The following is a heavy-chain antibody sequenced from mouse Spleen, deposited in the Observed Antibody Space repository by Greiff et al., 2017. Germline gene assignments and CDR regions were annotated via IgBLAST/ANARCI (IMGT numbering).Heavy chain of an antibody. V-gene: IGHV1-14*01. CDR3: ARGGLGYGVGYAMDY. CDR1: GYTFTSYV. Sequence: EVKVVESGPELVKPGASVKMSCKASGYTFTSYVMHWVKQKPGQGLEWIGYINPYNDGTKYNEKFKGKASLTSDKSSSTAYMELSSLTSEDSAVYYCARGGLGYGVGYAMDYWGQGTSVTVSS. CDR2: INPYNDGT. D-gene: IGHD2-14*01. J-gene: IGHJ4*01.